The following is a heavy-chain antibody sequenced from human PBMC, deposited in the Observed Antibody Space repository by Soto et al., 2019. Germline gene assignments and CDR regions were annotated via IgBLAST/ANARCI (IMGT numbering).Heavy chain of an antibody. CDR3: AREARVFGKAFDV. CDR1: GFTFSSFD. V-gene: IGHV3-13*01. J-gene: IGHJ3*01. CDR2: IGTAGDT. Sequence: EVQLVESGGGLVQPGGSLRLSCAASGFTFSSFDMHWVRQPTGKGLEWVSAIGTAGDTYYPGSVKGRFTISRDNAKNSLYLQMNSRRAGDTAVYYCAREARVFGKAFDVWGQGTMVTVSS. D-gene: IGHD3-3*01.